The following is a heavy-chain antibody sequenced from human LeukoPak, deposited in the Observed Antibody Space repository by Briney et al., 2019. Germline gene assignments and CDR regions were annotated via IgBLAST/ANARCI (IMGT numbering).Heavy chain of an antibody. Sequence: PGRSLRLSCAASGLSFNRFGMHLVCQAPGKGLEWVAVISFDGSSKYFADSVKGRFSISRDNSKNTLDLQMNSLRAEDADVDYCSKDFHRVTTFDYWGQGTLVTVSS. CDR2: ISFDGSSK. J-gene: IGHJ4*02. CDR3: SKDFHRVTTFDY. D-gene: IGHD4-11*01. V-gene: IGHV3-30*18. CDR1: GLSFNRFG.